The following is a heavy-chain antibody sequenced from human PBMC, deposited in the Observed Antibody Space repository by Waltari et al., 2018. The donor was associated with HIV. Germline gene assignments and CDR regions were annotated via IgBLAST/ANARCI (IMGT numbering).Heavy chain of an antibody. V-gene: IGHV4-34*01. CDR2: INHSGST. CDR3: ARGGNYYRSGSYYILDY. D-gene: IGHD3-10*01. Sequence: QVQLQQWGAGLLKPSETLSLTCAVYGGSFSDYYWSWIRQPPGKGLEWIGEINHSGSTNYNPSLNSRVTISVDTSKNQFSLKLSSVTAADTAVYYCARGGNYYRSGSYYILDYWGQGTLVTVSS. CDR1: GGSFSDYY. J-gene: IGHJ4*02.